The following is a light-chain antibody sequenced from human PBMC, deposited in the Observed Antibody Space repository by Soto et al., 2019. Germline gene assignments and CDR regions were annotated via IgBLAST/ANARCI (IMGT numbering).Light chain of an antibody. CDR1: QTISSW. Sequence: DIQMTQSPSALSGSVGDRVTITCRASQTISSWLAWYQQRPGKAPKLLIYKASKLQSGVPSRFSGSGSGTEFTLTISSLQPDDFATYYCQHYNSYSEAFGQGTKVDIK. CDR3: QHYNSYSEA. CDR2: KAS. V-gene: IGKV1-5*03. J-gene: IGKJ1*01.